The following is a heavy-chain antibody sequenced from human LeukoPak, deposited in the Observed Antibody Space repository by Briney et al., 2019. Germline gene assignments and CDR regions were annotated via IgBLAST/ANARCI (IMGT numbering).Heavy chain of an antibody. CDR1: GFTFSSYA. V-gene: IGHV3-74*01. J-gene: IGHJ4*02. D-gene: IGHD5-18*01. CDR2: IKGDGSST. Sequence: PGGSLRLSCAASGFTFSSYAMSWVRQAPGKGLVWVSCIKGDGSSTSYADSVKGRFTISRDNAKNTLYLQMNSLRAEDTAVYYCARDGYSFGHDFDYWGQGTLVTVSS. CDR3: ARDGYSFGHDFDY.